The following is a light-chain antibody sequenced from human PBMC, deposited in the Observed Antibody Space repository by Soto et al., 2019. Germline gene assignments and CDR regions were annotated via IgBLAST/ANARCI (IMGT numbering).Light chain of an antibody. J-gene: IGKJ1*01. CDR2: GAS. CDR3: QQYGNSPGT. Sequence: EIVLTPSPGTLCLSPWERAALSCLASQSVSSTYLAWYHQKSGQAPRLLIYGASTRATGIPDRFSGSGSGTDFTLTISRLEPEDFAVYYCQQYGNSPGTFGQGTK. V-gene: IGKV3-20*01. CDR1: QSVSSTY.